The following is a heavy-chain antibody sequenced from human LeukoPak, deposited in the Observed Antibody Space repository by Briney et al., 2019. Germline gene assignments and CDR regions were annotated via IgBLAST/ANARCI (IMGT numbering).Heavy chain of an antibody. J-gene: IGHJ4*02. Sequence: ASVKVSCKASGCTFTGYYMHWVRQAPGQGLEWMGRINPNSGGTNYAQKFQGRVTMTRDTSISTAYMELSRLRSDDTAVYYCARDITGTDFDYWGQGTLVTVSS. CDR3: ARDITGTDFDY. CDR1: GCTFTGYY. D-gene: IGHD1-7*01. CDR2: INPNSGGT. V-gene: IGHV1-2*06.